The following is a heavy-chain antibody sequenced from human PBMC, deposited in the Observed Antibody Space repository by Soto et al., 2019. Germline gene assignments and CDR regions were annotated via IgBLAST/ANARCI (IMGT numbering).Heavy chain of an antibody. J-gene: IGHJ4*02. Sequence: EVQLVESGGGLVQPGGSLRLSCAASGFTFSSYSMNWVRQAPGKGLEWVSYISSSSSTIYYADSVKGRFTISRDNAKNSLYLQMNSLRAEDTAVYYCARDYRYGYDYIWGSDRSPWAEFDYWGQGTLVTVSS. CDR1: GFTFSSYS. V-gene: IGHV3-48*01. CDR3: ARDYRYGYDYIWGSDRSPWAEFDY. D-gene: IGHD3-16*02. CDR2: ISSSSSTI.